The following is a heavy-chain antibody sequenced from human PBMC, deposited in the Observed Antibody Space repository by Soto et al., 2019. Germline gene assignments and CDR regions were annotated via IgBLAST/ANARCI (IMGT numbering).Heavy chain of an antibody. Sequence: SETLSLTCAVYGGSLSAYYWSWIRQPPGKGLEWIGEMNHRGSISFNPSLKSRVTISVDTSKNQFSLKLSSMTAADTALYYCARGRYPGLAVAGTGHYYYGMDVWGQGTTVT. V-gene: IGHV4-34*01. CDR3: ARGRYPGLAVAGTGHYYYGMDV. J-gene: IGHJ6*02. CDR2: MNHRGSI. CDR1: GGSLSAYY. D-gene: IGHD6-19*01.